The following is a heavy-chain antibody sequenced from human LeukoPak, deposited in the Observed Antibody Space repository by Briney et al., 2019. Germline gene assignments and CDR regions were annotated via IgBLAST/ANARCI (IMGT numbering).Heavy chain of an antibody. CDR1: GFTFSSYA. D-gene: IGHD1-26*01. CDR3: ARTSDGNWFDP. J-gene: IGHJ5*02. CDR2: INWNGGNT. V-gene: IGHV3-20*04. Sequence: GGSLRLSCAASGFTFSSYAMSWVRQAPGKGLEWVSGINWNGGNTGYADSVKGRFTIFRDNDKNYLYLEMDSLRVEDTALYYCARTSDGNWFDPWGQGTLVTVST.